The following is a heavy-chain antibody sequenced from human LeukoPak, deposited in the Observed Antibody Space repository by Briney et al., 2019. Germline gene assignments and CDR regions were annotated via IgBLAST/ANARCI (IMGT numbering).Heavy chain of an antibody. Sequence: SETLSLTCTVSGGSTSSDGYYGSRIRQHPGKGLEWIGYIYYSGSTYYNPSLKSRVTISVDTSKNQFSLKLSSVTAADTAVYYCARDKRLVVPAAMTYYYGMDVWGQGSTVTVSS. CDR3: ARDKRLVVPAAMTYYYGMDV. D-gene: IGHD2-2*01. CDR1: GGSTSSDGYY. J-gene: IGHJ6*02. CDR2: IYYSGST. V-gene: IGHV4-31*03.